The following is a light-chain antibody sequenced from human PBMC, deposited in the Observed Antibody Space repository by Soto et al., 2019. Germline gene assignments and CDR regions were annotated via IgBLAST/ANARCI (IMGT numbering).Light chain of an antibody. Sequence: EAVLTQSPGTLSLSPGDRATLSCRASQTVGSTFVAWYQQRPGQAPRLLIYSTSSRATGIPDRFTGAGSGTGFTLTISSLEPEDFAMYYCQLYGDSLTWTFGQGTRVEIK. CDR3: QLYGDSLTWT. J-gene: IGKJ1*01. CDR2: STS. V-gene: IGKV3-20*01. CDR1: QTVGSTF.